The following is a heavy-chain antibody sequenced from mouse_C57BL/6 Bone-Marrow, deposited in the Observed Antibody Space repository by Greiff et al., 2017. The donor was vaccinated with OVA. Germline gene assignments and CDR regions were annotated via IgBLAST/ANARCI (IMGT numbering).Heavy chain of an antibody. CDR1: GYTFTSYG. D-gene: IGHD4-1*01. V-gene: IGHV1-81*01. CDR2: IYPRSGNT. CDR3: ARRLGRWYFDV. J-gene: IGHJ1*03. Sequence: VKLMESGAELARPGASVKLSCKASGYTFTSYGISWVKQRTGQGLEWIGEIYPRSGNTYYNEKFKGKATLTADKSSSTAYMELRSLTSEDSAVYFCARRLGRWYFDVWGTGTTVTVSS.